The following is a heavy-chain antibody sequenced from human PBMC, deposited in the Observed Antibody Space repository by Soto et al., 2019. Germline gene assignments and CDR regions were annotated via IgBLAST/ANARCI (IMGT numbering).Heavy chain of an antibody. CDR3: ARGRGGTYDAFDI. V-gene: IGHV4-59*01. CDR1: AGSISTYF. D-gene: IGHD1-26*01. Sequence: PXATLSLTCTVSAGSISTYFWSWIRQPPGKGLEWIGYIYYSVTTNYNPSLKSRVTILLDASKNQFSLRLSSVTAADTAVYYCARGRGGTYDAFDIWGQGTLVTV. CDR2: IYYSVTT. J-gene: IGHJ3*02.